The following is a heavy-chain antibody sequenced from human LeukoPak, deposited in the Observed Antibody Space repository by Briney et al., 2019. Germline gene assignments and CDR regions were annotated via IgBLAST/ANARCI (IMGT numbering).Heavy chain of an antibody. D-gene: IGHD3-10*01. CDR3: AKDRGPALDY. CDR2: ISYDGSNK. Sequence: PGRSLRLSCAASGFTFSSYGMHWVRQAPGKGLEWVAVISYDGSNKYYADSVKGRFTISRDNSKNTLYLQMNSLRAEDTDVYYCAKDRGPALDYWGQGTLVTVSS. J-gene: IGHJ4*02. V-gene: IGHV3-30*18. CDR1: GFTFSSYG.